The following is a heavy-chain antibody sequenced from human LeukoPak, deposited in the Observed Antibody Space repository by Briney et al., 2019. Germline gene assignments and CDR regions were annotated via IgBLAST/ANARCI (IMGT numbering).Heavy chain of an antibody. Sequence: GGSLRLSCAASGFTFSSYAMSWVRQAPGKGLEWVSAISASGGSTYYVDSVKGRFTISRDNSKKTLHLQMNSLRAEDTAVYYCAKDLGVAVWGQGTLVTVSS. J-gene: IGHJ4*02. CDR3: AKDLGVAV. D-gene: IGHD2-8*01. V-gene: IGHV3-23*01. CDR2: ISASGGST. CDR1: GFTFSSYA.